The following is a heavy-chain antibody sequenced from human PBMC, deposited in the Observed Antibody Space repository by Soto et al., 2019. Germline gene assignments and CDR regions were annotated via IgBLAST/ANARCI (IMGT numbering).Heavy chain of an antibody. Sequence: QVQLVESGGGVVQPGRSLRLSCAASGFTFSSYGMHWVRQAPGKGLEWVAVLSYDGSNKYYADSVKGRFTISRDNSKNTLYLQMNSLRAEDTGVYYCAKDHVALGGYYQRVDYWVQGTLVTVSS. CDR1: GFTFSSYG. V-gene: IGHV3-30*18. CDR3: AKDHVALGGYYQRVDY. J-gene: IGHJ4*02. D-gene: IGHD3-22*01. CDR2: LSYDGSNK.